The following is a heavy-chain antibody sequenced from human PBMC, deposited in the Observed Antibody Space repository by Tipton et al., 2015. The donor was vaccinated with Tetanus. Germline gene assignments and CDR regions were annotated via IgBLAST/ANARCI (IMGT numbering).Heavy chain of an antibody. Sequence: SLRLSCAASGFTFSNYPMHWVRQAPGRGLEYVSSIHGNGGSPLYANSVKGRFTISRDNAKNSLYLQMNSLRAEDTALYYCAKADSSAWYELDYWGRGTLVTVSS. J-gene: IGHJ4*02. CDR3: AKADSSAWYELDY. V-gene: IGHV3-64*01. CDR2: IHGNGGSP. D-gene: IGHD6-19*01. CDR1: GFTFSNYP.